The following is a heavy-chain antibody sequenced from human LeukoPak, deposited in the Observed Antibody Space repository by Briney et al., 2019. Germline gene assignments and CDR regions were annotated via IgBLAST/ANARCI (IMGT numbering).Heavy chain of an antibody. J-gene: IGHJ4*02. D-gene: IGHD3-9*01. V-gene: IGHV4-59*12. CDR2: VYYSGST. CDR1: GGSISSYY. CDR3: ARDFLPYDILTGYSKALYFDY. Sequence: PSETLSLTCIVSGGSISSYYWSWIRQPPGKGLEWIGYVYYSGSTNYNPSLKSRVTISVDTSKNQFSLKLSSVTAADTAVYYCARDFLPYDILTGYSKALYFDYWGQGTLVTVSS.